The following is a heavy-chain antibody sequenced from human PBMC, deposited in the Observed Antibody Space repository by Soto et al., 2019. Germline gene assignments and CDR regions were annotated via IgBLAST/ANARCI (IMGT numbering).Heavy chain of an antibody. J-gene: IGHJ4*02. D-gene: IGHD2-21*01. V-gene: IGHV4-59*08. Sequence: QVQLQESGPGLVKPSETLSLTCTVSGGSISSYYWSWIRQPPGKGLEWIGYIYYSGSTNYNPSLKSRVTISVDTSKNQFSLKLSSVPAADTAVYYCARRCGRTFDYWGQGTLVTVSS. CDR3: ARRCGRTFDY. CDR1: GGSISSYY. CDR2: IYYSGST.